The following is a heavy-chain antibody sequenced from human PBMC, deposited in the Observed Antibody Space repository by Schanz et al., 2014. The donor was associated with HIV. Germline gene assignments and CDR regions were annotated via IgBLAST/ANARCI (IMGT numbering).Heavy chain of an antibody. CDR3: AKPEYDSRGNSQSHFDS. V-gene: IGHV3-30*18. D-gene: IGHD3-22*01. J-gene: IGHJ4*02. CDR1: GFSFDTFG. Sequence: QVQLVESGGGVVQPGRSLRLSCAGSGFSFDTFGIHWVRQAPGKGLEWLAVISHDGSKKYYADSVNGRFTISRDNSKNTLYLQMTTLRIDDTAVYYCAKPEYDSRGNSQSHFDSWGQGTLVTVSS. CDR2: ISHDGSKK.